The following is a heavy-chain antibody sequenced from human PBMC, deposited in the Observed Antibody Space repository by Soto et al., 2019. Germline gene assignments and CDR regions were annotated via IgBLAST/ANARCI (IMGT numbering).Heavy chain of an antibody. CDR3: ARGGVVRGVISYTNWFDP. D-gene: IGHD3-10*01. J-gene: IGHJ5*02. CDR2: ISAYNGNT. Sequence: ASVKVSCKASGYTFTSYGISWVRQAPGQGLEWMGWISAYNGNTNYAQKLQGRVTMTTDTSTSTAYMELRSLRSDDTAVYYCARGGVVRGVISYTNWFDPWGQGXLVTVYS. CDR1: GYTFTSYG. V-gene: IGHV1-18*01.